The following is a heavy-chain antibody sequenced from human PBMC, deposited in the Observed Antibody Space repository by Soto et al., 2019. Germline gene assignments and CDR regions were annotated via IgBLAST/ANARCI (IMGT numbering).Heavy chain of an antibody. V-gene: IGHV3-23*01. CDR3: AKDRVITFGGVIVNGVGFDY. CDR2: ISGSGGST. CDR1: GFPFSSYA. Sequence: PGGSLRLSCAASGFPFSSYAMSWVRQAPGKGLEWVSAISGSGGSTYYADSVKGRFTISRDNSKNTLYLQMNSLRAEDTAVYYCAKDRVITFGGVIVNGVGFDYWGQGTLVTVSS. J-gene: IGHJ4*02. D-gene: IGHD3-16*02.